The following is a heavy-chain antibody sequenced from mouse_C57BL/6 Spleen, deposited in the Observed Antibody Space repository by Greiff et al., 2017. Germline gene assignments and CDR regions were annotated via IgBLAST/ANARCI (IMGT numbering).Heavy chain of an antibody. CDR1: GYTFTSYW. CDR3: ARSVGDDYFDY. Sequence: QVQLQQPGAELVKPGASVKLSCKASGYTFTSYWMQWVKQRPGQGLEWIGEIDPSDSYTNYNQKFKGKATLTVDTASSTAYMQLSSLTSEDSAVYYCARSVGDDYFDYWGQGTTLTVSS. J-gene: IGHJ2*01. V-gene: IGHV1-50*01. D-gene: IGHD3-3*01. CDR2: IDPSDSYT.